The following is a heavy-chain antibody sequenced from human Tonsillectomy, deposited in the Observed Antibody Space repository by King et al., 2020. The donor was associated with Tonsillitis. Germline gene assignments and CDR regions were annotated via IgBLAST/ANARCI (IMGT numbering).Heavy chain of an antibody. Sequence: QLVQSGGGVVQPGGSLRVSCAASGISFSSYGMHWVRQAPGKGLEWVAFIRYDGSNEYYADSVKGRFTISRDNSKNTLFLRMNSLRAEDTAVYYCAKDATSYEDSSGHYDGVDYWGQGTLVTVSS. D-gene: IGHD3-22*01. J-gene: IGHJ4*02. V-gene: IGHV3-30*02. CDR2: IRYDGSNE. CDR1: GISFSSYG. CDR3: AKDATSYEDSSGHYDGVDY.